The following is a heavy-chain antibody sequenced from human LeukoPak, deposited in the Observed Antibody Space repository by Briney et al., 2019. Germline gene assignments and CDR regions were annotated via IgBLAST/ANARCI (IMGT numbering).Heavy chain of an antibody. D-gene: IGHD3-22*01. CDR3: ARDNYDSSGYYYYWFDP. V-gene: IGHV1-46*01. CDR2: INPSGGST. J-gene: IGHJ5*02. Sequence: GASVKVSCKASGYTFTSYYMHWVRQAPGQGLEWMGIINPSGGSTSYAQKFQGRVTMTRDMPTSTVYMELSSLRSEDTAVYYCARDNYDSSGYYYYWFDPWGQGTLVTVSS. CDR1: GYTFTSYY.